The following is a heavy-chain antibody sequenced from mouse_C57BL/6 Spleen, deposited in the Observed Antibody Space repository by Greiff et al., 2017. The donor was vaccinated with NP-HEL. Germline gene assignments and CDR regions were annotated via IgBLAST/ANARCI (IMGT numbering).Heavy chain of an antibody. Sequence: VQLKQSGAELVRPGASVKLSCTASGFNIKDDYMHWVKQRPEQGLEWIGWIDPENGDTEYASKFQGKATITADTSSNTAYLQLSSLTSEDTAVYYCTRGDYDGSHYAMDYWGQGTSVTVSS. D-gene: IGHD2-4*01. CDR2: IDPENGDT. J-gene: IGHJ4*01. CDR3: TRGDYDGSHYAMDY. CDR1: GFNIKDDY. V-gene: IGHV14-4*01.